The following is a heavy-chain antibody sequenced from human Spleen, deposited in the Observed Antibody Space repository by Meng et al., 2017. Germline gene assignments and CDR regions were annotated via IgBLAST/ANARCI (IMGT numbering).Heavy chain of an antibody. J-gene: IGHJ4*02. V-gene: IGHV1-2*02. CDR3: AREGFYYDILTGYYLPDY. CDR2: INPNSGGT. Sequence: ASVKVSCKASGYTFTGYYMHWVRQAPGQGLEWRGWINPNSGGTNYAQKFQGRVTMTRDTSISTAYMELSRLRADDTAVYYCAREGFYYDILTGYYLPDYWGQGTLVTVSS. CDR1: GYTFTGYY. D-gene: IGHD3-9*01.